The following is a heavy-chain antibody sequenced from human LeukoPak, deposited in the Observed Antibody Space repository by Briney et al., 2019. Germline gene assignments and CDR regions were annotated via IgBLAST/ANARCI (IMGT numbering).Heavy chain of an antibody. D-gene: IGHD3-9*01. Sequence: GGSLRLSCAASGFTFDDYAMHWVRQAPGKGLEWVSSISNSGGSTYYADSVKGRFTISRDNSKNTLYLHMNSLRAEDTAVYYCASPGYDVLTPLDPWGQGTLVTVSS. V-gene: IGHV3-23*01. CDR1: GFTFDDYA. J-gene: IGHJ5*02. CDR3: ASPGYDVLTPLDP. CDR2: ISNSGGST.